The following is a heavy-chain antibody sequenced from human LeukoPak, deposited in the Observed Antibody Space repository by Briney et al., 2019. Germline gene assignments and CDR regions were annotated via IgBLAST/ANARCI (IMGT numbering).Heavy chain of an antibody. CDR2: ISSSGRT. D-gene: IGHD3-3*01. J-gene: IGHJ4*02. Sequence: SETLSLTCTVSGGSISSGRNFWSWIRQPAGKGLEWIGRISSSGRTNYSPSLKSRVTISADTSKNQFSLKLSSVTATDTAVYFCARDTDFDFWSDYTYFDCWGQGILVTVSS. CDR3: ARDTDFDFWSDYTYFDC. V-gene: IGHV4-61*02. CDR1: GGSISSGRNF.